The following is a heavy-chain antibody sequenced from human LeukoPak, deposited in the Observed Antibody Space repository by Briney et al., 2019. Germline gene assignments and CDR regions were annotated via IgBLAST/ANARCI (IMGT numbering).Heavy chain of an antibody. J-gene: IGHJ6*02. CDR2: MNPNSGNT. Sequence: ASVKVSCKASGYTFTSYDINWVRQATGQGLEWKGWMNPNSGNTGYAQKFQGRVTMTRNTSISTAYMELSSLRSEDTAVYYCATSGYDDYYYYYGMDVWGQGTTVTVSS. CDR1: GYTFTSYD. D-gene: IGHD5-12*01. CDR3: ATSGYDDYYYYYGMDV. V-gene: IGHV1-8*01.